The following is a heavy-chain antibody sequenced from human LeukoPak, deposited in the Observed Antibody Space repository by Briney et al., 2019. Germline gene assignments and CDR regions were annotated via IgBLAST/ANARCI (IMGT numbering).Heavy chain of an antibody. CDR2: IIPIFGTA. Sequence: GASVKVFCKASGGTFSSYAISWVRQAPGQGLEWMGGIIPIFGTANYAQKFQGRVTITADESTSTAYMELSSLRSEDTAVYYCARGAGERDYYYYMDVWGKRTTVTVSS. J-gene: IGHJ6*03. CDR1: GGTFSSYA. CDR3: ARGAGERDYYYYMDV. D-gene: IGHD4-17*01. V-gene: IGHV1-69*13.